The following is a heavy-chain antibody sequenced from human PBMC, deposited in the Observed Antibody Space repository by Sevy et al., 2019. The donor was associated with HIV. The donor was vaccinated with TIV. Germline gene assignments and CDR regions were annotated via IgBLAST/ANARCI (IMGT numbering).Heavy chain of an antibody. CDR3: ATTKDYYEDNGDPFDY. Sequence: APVKVSCKVSGSTLTNLSMHWVRQAPGKGLEWMGTFDPEDGETIYAQKFQVRVTMTEDTSTDTAYMELSSLRSEDTAVYYCATTKDYYEDNGDPFDYWGQGTLVTVSS. CDR1: GSTLTNLS. J-gene: IGHJ4*02. V-gene: IGHV1-24*01. CDR2: FDPEDGET. D-gene: IGHD3-22*01.